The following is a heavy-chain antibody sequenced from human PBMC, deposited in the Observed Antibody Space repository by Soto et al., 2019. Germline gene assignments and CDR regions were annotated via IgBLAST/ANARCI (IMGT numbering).Heavy chain of an antibody. Sequence: ASVKLSCKASAYTFTIYAMHWVRQAPGQRLEWMGWINAGNGNTKYSQKFQGRVTITRDTSASTAYMELSSLRSEDTAVYYCARSIVVVTALDCWGQGTLVTVSS. CDR1: AYTFTIYA. J-gene: IGHJ4*02. V-gene: IGHV1-3*01. D-gene: IGHD2-21*02. CDR3: ARSIVVVTALDC. CDR2: INAGNGNT.